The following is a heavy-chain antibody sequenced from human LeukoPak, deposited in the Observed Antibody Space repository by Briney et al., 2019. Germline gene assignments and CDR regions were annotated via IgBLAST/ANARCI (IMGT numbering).Heavy chain of an antibody. Sequence: GGSLRLSCVASGFSIGNYAMSWVRQAPGKGLQWVSQVSGTGGATWYAGFARDRFTISRDNSKKTLYLQMSGLRVEDTAMYYCVKDPRDTYGTNWFVSWGQGTLLIVSS. CDR3: VKDPRDTYGTNWFVS. D-gene: IGHD2-21*01. CDR2: VSGTGGAT. J-gene: IGHJ5*01. CDR1: GFSIGNYA. V-gene: IGHV3-23*01.